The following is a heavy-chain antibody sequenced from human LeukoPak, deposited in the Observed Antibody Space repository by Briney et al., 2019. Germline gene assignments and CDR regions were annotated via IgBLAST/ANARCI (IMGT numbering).Heavy chain of an antibody. CDR3: ARGKRGQQLVRNNWFDP. CDR2: INRSGST. V-gene: IGHV4-34*01. CDR1: RGPHCGYY. D-gene: IGHD6-13*01. Sequence: YRGPHCGYYWSWIPPPPGKVQHSIGEINRSGSTNYNLSPKSRVTISVDTSKNQFSLKLSSVTAAETAVYYCARGKRGQQLVRNNWFDPWGQGTLVIVAS. J-gene: IGHJ5*02.